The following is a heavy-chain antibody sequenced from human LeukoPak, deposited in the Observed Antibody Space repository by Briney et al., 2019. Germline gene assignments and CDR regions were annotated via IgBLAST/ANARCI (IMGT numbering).Heavy chain of an antibody. Sequence: GGSPRLSCVASGFTFTTYSMNWVRLAPGKGLEWVSSISSSGDFIHYADSVKGRFTISRDNAKNSLYLQMNSLRAEDTALYYCARLGVGATRDAFDIWGQGTMVTVSS. CDR1: GFTFTTYS. J-gene: IGHJ3*02. D-gene: IGHD1-26*01. CDR2: ISSSGDFI. V-gene: IGHV3-21*04. CDR3: ARLGVGATRDAFDI.